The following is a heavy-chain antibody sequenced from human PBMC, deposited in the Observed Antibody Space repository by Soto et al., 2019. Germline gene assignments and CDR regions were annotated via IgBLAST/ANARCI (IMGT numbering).Heavy chain of an antibody. Sequence: ASVKVSCKASGYTFTSYGISWVRQAPGQGLEWMGWISAYNGNTNYAQKLQGRVTMTTDTSTSTAYMELRSLRSDDTAVYYCARVLVCTNGVCYTPPDYFDYWGQGSLVIVSA. J-gene: IGHJ4*02. CDR1: GYTFTSYG. D-gene: IGHD2-8*01. V-gene: IGHV1-18*01. CDR2: ISAYNGNT. CDR3: ARVLVCTNGVCYTPPDYFDY.